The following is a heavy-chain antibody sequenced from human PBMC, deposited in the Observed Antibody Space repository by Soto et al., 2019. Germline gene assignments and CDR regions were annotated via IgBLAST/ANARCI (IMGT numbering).Heavy chain of an antibody. CDR3: ARGRASGSYYLLDY. CDR1: GNTFTSYD. Sequence: ASVKVSCKASGNTFTSYDIDWVRQATEHGLEWMGWINPNSGNIGYAQKFQGRVTMTRDTAIRTAYMEVSRLRSDDTAVYYCARGRASGSYYLLDYWGQGTLVTVSS. V-gene: IGHV1-8*01. D-gene: IGHD3-10*01. CDR2: INPNSGNI. J-gene: IGHJ4*02.